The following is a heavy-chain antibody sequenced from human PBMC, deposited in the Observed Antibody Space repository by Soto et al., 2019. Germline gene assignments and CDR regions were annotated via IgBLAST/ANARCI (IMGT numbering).Heavy chain of an antibody. CDR2: INPNSGGA. J-gene: IGHJ4*02. D-gene: IGHD3-22*01. CDR1: GYTFTGHY. V-gene: IGHV1-2*02. CDR3: AISSTYNFDSSGYYDY. Sequence: ASVKVSCKASGYTFTGHYMHWVRQAPGQGLEWMGWINPNSGGANYAHSFQGRVTMTRDASINTAYMDLSRLTSGDAAVYFCAISSTYNFDSSGYYDYWGQGTLVNVS.